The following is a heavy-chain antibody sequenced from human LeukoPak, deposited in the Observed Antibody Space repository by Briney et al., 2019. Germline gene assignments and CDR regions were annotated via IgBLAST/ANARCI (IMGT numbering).Heavy chain of an antibody. CDR3: ARLTLMPTIFRFDP. Sequence: PSETLSLTCTVSGGSISSYYWSWIRQPAGKGLEWIGSIYYSGSTYYNPSLKSRVTISVDTSKNQFSLKLSSVTAADTAVYYCARLTLMPTIFRFDPWGQGTLVTVSS. V-gene: IGHV4-59*05. CDR1: GGSISSYY. CDR2: IYYSGST. J-gene: IGHJ5*02. D-gene: IGHD3-3*01.